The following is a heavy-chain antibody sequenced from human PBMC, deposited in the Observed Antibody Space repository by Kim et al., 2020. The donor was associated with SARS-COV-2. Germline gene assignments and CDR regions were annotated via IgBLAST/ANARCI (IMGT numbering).Heavy chain of an antibody. J-gene: IGHJ4*02. CDR3: VPYGDYGFVDY. Sequence: GGSLRLSCSASGFTFSSYAMHWVRQAPGKGLEYVSAISSNGGSTYYADSVKGRFTISRDNSKNTLYLQMSSLRAEDTAVYYCVPYGDYGFVDYWGQGTLVTVSS. CDR2: ISSNGGST. CDR1: GFTFSSYA. V-gene: IGHV3-64D*06. D-gene: IGHD4-17*01.